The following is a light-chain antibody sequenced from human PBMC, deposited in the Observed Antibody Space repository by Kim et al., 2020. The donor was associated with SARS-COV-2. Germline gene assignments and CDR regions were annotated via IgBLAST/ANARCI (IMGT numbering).Light chain of an antibody. Sequence: ALVQSVRITCQGDSLRSYYASWYQQKPGQAPVLVIYGKNNRPSGIPDRFSGSSSGNTASLTITGAQAEDEADYYCNSRDSSGNHVVFGGGTQLTVL. J-gene: IGLJ2*01. CDR2: GKN. CDR1: SLRSYY. V-gene: IGLV3-19*01. CDR3: NSRDSSGNHVV.